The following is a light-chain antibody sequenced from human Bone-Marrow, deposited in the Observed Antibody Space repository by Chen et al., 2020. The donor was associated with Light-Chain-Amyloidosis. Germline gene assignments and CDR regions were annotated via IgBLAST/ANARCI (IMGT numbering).Light chain of an antibody. CDR1: QRILYTSNNENY. CDR2: WAS. J-gene: IGKJ4*01. V-gene: IGKV4-1*01. CDR3: QQYYTPPLT. Sequence: DSLVTQALDSLAVSLGEGATINCKSSQRILYTSNNENYLAWYQQKPGQPPKLLIYWASTRASGVPDRFSGSGSGTDFTLTISSLQAEDVAVYFCQQYYTPPLTFGVGTKVEI.